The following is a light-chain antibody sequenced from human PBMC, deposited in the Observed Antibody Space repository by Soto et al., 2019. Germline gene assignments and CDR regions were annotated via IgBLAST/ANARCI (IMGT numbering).Light chain of an antibody. J-gene: IGKJ4*01. Sequence: IVLTQYPATMSLSPGERATRSCRTSQSVSRNLAWSQQKPGQAPRLLIYDASQRATGIAARFSGSGSVTDVTLTISSLEPEEFSLYYCQHRSNWPAVGGGTKVEIK. CDR2: DAS. CDR1: QSVSRN. CDR3: QHRSNWPA. V-gene: IGKV3-11*01.